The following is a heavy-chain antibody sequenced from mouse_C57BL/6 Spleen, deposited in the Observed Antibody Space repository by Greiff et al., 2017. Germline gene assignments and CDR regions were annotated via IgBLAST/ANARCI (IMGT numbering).Heavy chain of an antibody. D-gene: IGHD1-1*01. CDR3: ASTTDWYFDV. V-gene: IGHV1-18*01. CDR1: GYTFTDYN. CDR2: ISPNNGGT. J-gene: IGHJ1*03. Sequence: EVQLQQSGPELVKPGASVKIPCKASGYTFTDYNMDWVKQSHGKSLEWIGDISPNNGGTIYNQKFKGKATLTVDKSSSTAYMELRSLTSEDTAVYYCASTTDWYFDVWGTGTTVTVSS.